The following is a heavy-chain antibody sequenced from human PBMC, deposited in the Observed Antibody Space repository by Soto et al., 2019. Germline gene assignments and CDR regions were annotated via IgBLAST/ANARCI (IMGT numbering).Heavy chain of an antibody. Sequence: GASVKVSCKASGGTFSSYTISWVRQAPGQGLEWMGRIIPILGIANYAQKFQGRVTITADKSTSTAYMELSSLRSEDTAVYYCARDGGRLLLVYPSQLVNHLDVWA. V-gene: IGHV1-69*04. D-gene: IGHD2-21*01. CDR3: ARDGGRLLLVYPSQLVNHLDV. CDR1: GGTFSSYT. J-gene: IGHJ6*02. CDR2: IIPILGIA.